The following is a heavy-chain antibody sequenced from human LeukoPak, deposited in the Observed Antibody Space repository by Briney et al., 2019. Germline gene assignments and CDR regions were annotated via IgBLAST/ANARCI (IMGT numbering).Heavy chain of an antibody. CDR1: GFTFSNYA. Sequence: GRSLRLSCAASGFTFSNYAMHWVRQAPGKGLEWVAVISYDGSKKYYADSVKGRFTISRDNSKNTLYLQMNSLRAEDTAVYYCAKDISRAYYYDSSGHDYWGQGTPVTVSS. CDR2: ISYDGSKK. D-gene: IGHD3-22*01. CDR3: AKDISRAYYYDSSGHDY. J-gene: IGHJ4*02. V-gene: IGHV3-30*04.